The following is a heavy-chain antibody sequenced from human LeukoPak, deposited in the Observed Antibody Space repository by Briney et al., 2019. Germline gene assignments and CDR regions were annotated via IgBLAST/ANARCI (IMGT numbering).Heavy chain of an antibody. CDR2: IYASGNT. D-gene: IGHD5-18*01. V-gene: IGHV4-4*07. J-gene: IGHJ4*02. CDR1: GGSISSYY. Sequence: SSETLSLTCTVSGGSISSYYWSWVRQPAGKGLEWIGRIYASGNTNYNPSLKGRVTMTVDTSKNQFSLSLSSVTAADTAVYYCARGGYSYGPPPYFDYWGQGTLVTVSS. CDR3: ARGGYSYGPPPYFDY.